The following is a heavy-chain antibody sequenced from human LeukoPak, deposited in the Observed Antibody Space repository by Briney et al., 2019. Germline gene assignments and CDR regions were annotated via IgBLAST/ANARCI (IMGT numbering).Heavy chain of an antibody. D-gene: IGHD4-17*01. V-gene: IGHV4-4*07. CDR2: IYTSGST. J-gene: IGHJ3*02. Sequence: PSETLSLTCTVSGGSISSYDWSWIRQPAGKGLEWIGHIYTSGSTNYNPSLKSRVTMSVDTSKNQFSLKLSSVTTADTAVYYCARDLVTVTKGFDIWGLGTMVSVSS. CDR1: GGSISSYD. CDR3: ARDLVTVTKGFDI.